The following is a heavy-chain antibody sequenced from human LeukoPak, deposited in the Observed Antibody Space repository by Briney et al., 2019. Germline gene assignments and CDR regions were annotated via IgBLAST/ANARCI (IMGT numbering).Heavy chain of an antibody. Sequence: GGSLRLSCAASGFTFSSYGMHWVRQAPGKGLEWVAFIRYDGSNKYYADSVKGRFTISRDNSKNTLYLQMNSLRAEDTAVYYCARDPLYDILTGYPYYFDYWGQGTLVTVSS. V-gene: IGHV3-30*02. CDR2: IRYDGSNK. J-gene: IGHJ4*02. CDR1: GFTFSSYG. CDR3: ARDPLYDILTGYPYYFDY. D-gene: IGHD3-9*01.